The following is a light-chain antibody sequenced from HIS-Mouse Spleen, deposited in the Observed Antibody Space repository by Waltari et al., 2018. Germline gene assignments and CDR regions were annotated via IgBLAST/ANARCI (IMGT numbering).Light chain of an antibody. Sequence: SYVLTQPPSVSVAPGKTARITCGGNNIGSKSGHWYQQKPGQAPVLGVYDDSERPSGVPERFSGSNSGNTATLTISRVEAGDEADYYCQVWDSSSDHVVFGGGTKLTVL. CDR2: DDS. CDR3: QVWDSSSDHVV. CDR1: NIGSKS. J-gene: IGLJ2*01. V-gene: IGLV3-21*03.